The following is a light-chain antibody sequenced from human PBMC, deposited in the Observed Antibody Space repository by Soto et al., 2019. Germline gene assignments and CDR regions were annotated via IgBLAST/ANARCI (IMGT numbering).Light chain of an antibody. Sequence: EIVLTQSPCTLSVSPGDRVPLSCRASQSISINLAWYQHKPGQAPRLLIHGASTRATGVPARISGSGSGTEFTLTINRLEPEDFALYYCQQYGSSPPTFGQGAKVDIK. V-gene: IGKV3-20*01. CDR3: QQYGSSPPT. CDR2: GAS. CDR1: QSISIN. J-gene: IGKJ1*01.